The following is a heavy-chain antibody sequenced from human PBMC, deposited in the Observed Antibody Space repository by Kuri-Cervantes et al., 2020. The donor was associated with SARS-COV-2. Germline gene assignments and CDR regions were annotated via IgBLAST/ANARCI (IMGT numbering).Heavy chain of an antibody. CDR1: GFTFSSYA. D-gene: IGHD3-22*01. CDR3: ARAQYYYDSSGPTDY. J-gene: IGHJ4*02. CDR2: IHYDGSNQ. Sequence: LSLTCAASGFTFSSYAMHWVRQAPGKGLEWVAFIHYDGSNQYYADSVKGRFTISRDNAKNSLYLQMNSLRAEDTAVYYCARAQYYYDSSGPTDYWGQGTLVTVSS. V-gene: IGHV3-30*04.